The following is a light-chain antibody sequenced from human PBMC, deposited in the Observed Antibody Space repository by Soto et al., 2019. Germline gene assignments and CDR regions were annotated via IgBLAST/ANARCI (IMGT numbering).Light chain of an antibody. CDR3: QQYDSSWT. CDR2: DAS. CDR1: QSVRSW. Sequence: DIQMTQSPSTLSASVGDRVTITCRASQSVRSWLAWYQQKPGRAPKFLIYDASSLESGVPSRFSGSGSGTEFTLTISSLQPDDFATYYCQQYDSSWTFGQGTKVDIK. J-gene: IGKJ1*01. V-gene: IGKV1-5*01.